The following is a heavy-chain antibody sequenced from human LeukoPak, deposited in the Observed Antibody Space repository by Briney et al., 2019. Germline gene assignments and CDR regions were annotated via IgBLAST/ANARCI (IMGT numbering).Heavy chain of an antibody. J-gene: IGHJ4*02. CDR2: IYPGDSDT. CDR1: GYSFTSYW. V-gene: IGHV5-51*01. D-gene: IGHD6-13*01. Sequence: GESLKISCKGSGYSFTSYWIGWVRQMPGKGLGWMGIIYPGDSDTRYSPSFQGQVTISADKSISTAYLQWSSLKASDTAMYYCARIIRIAAAGNAYDYWGQGTLVTVSS. CDR3: ARIIRIAAAGNAYDY.